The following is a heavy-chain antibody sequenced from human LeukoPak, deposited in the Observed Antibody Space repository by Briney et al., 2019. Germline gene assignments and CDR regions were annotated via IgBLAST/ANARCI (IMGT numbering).Heavy chain of an antibody. CDR2: INHSGST. CDR3: ARGVLSLRYYYYYMDV. CDR1: GGSFSGYY. V-gene: IGHV4-34*01. D-gene: IGHD2/OR15-2a*01. J-gene: IGHJ6*03. Sequence: PETLSLTCAVYGGSFSGYYWSWIRQPPGKGLEWIGEINHSGSTNYNPSLKSRVTVSVDTSKNQFSLKLSSVTAADTAVYYCARGVLSLRYYYYYMDVWGKGTTVTVSS.